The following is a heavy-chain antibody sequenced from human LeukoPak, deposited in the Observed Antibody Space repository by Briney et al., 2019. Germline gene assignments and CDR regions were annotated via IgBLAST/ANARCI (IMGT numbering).Heavy chain of an antibody. CDR2: VDTSGRT. D-gene: IGHD5-18*01. CDR1: GDSISSYY. Sequence: SETLSLTCSVSGDSISSYYWNWIRQPAGKGLEWIGRVDTSGRTNYNPSLKSRLTMSLDTSKNQFSLRVSSVTAADTAVYYCARGDSLAYNWIDPWGQGILVTVSS. CDR3: ARGDSLAYNWIDP. V-gene: IGHV4-4*07. J-gene: IGHJ5*02.